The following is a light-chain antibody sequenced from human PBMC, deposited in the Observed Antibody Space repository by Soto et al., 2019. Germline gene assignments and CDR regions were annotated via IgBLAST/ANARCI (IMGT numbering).Light chain of an antibody. J-gene: IGKJ4*01. CDR2: DAS. V-gene: IGKV3-11*01. Sequence: EIVLTQSPATLSLSPGERATLSCRASQSISSFLAWYQRKRGQAPRLLIYDASNRATGIPVRFSGSGSGTDFTLTISSLEPEDFAVYYCQQRSNWPLTFGGGTKVDIK. CDR1: QSISSF. CDR3: QQRSNWPLT.